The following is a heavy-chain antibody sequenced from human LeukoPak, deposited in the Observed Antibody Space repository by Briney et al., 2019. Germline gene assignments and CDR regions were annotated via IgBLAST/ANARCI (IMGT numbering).Heavy chain of an antibody. CDR3: ARDLQSNYYGSDV. CDR1: GYTFTKYG. Sequence: ASVKVSCKTSGYTFTKYGISWVRQAPGQGLEWMGWINAGNGNTKYSQKFQGRVTITRDTSASTAYMELSSLRSEDTAVYYCARDLQSNYYGSDVWGQGTTVTVSS. CDR2: INAGNGNT. J-gene: IGHJ6*02. V-gene: IGHV1-3*01.